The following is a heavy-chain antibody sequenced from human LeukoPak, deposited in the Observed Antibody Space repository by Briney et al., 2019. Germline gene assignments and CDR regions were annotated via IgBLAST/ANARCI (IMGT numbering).Heavy chain of an antibody. V-gene: IGHV3-21*01. CDR1: GFTFSSYS. J-gene: IGHJ1*01. D-gene: IGHD3-10*01. Sequence: GGSLRLSCAASGFTFSSYSMNWVRQAPGKGLEWVSSISSSSSYIYYADSVKGRFTISRDNAKNSLYLQMNSLRAEDTAVYYCARGLFTMVRGSYFQHWGQGTLVTVSS. CDR2: ISSSSSYI. CDR3: ARGLFTMVRGSYFQH.